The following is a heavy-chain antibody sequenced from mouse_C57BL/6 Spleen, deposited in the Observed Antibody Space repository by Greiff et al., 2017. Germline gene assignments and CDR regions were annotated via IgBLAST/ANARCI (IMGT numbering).Heavy chain of an antibody. D-gene: IGHD1-1*01. CDR1: GYTFTSYW. Sequence: QVQLQQPGAELVRPGSSVKLSCKASGYTFTSYWMHWVKQRPIQGLEWIGNIDPSDSETHYNQKFKDKATLTVDKSSSTAYMQLSSLTSEDSAVYYCARHEGGSYYGSSYPYYFDYWGQGTTLTVSS. CDR2: IDPSDSET. CDR3: ARHEGGSYYGSSYPYYFDY. J-gene: IGHJ2*01. V-gene: IGHV1-52*01.